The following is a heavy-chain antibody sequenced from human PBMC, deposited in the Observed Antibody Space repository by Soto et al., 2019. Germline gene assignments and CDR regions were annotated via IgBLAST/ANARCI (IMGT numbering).Heavy chain of an antibody. Sequence: EVQLVESGGGLVQPGGPLRLSCEASGFTFSSYSMNWVRQPPGRGLEWVSYITSSSDTIYYADSVKGRFTISRDNAKNSLYLQMNSLGDEDTAVYYCARLPKGTTVTAWGQGTLVTVSS. V-gene: IGHV3-48*02. CDR2: ITSSSDTI. CDR1: GFTFSSYS. D-gene: IGHD4-17*01. J-gene: IGHJ4*02. CDR3: ARLPKGTTVTA.